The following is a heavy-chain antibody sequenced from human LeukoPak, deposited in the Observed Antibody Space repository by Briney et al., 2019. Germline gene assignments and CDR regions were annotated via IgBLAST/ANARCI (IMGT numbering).Heavy chain of an antibody. CDR1: GGSISSSNW. CDR3: ATNYYDSSGYYLDDY. D-gene: IGHD3-22*01. Sequence: KPSETLSLTCAVSGGSISSSNWWSWVRQPPGQGLEWIGEIYHSGSTNYNPSLKSRVTISVDKSKNQFSLKLSSVTAADTAVYYCATNYYDSSGYYLDDYWGQGTLVTVSS. V-gene: IGHV4-4*02. CDR2: IYHSGST. J-gene: IGHJ4*02.